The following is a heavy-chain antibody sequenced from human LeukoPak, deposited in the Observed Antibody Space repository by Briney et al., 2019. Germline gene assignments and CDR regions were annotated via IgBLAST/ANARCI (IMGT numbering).Heavy chain of an antibody. V-gene: IGHV3-64*01. D-gene: IGHD2-2*01. Sequence: GGSLRLSCTASGFTFSSYGMVWVRQAPGKGLEYVSGISSNGGTTYYGNSVKGRFTISRDNAKNSLYLQMNSLRAEDTAVYYCARDRRPVVPAASIYGDYGEDAFDIWGQGTMVTVSS. CDR2: ISSNGGTT. CDR3: ARDRRPVVPAASIYGDYGEDAFDI. CDR1: GFTFSSYG. J-gene: IGHJ3*02.